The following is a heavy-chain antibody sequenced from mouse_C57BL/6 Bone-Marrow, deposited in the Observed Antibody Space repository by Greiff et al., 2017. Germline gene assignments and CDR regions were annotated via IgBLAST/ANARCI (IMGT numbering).Heavy chain of an antibody. CDR2: INPNNGGT. J-gene: IGHJ2*01. CDR3: ARDYYGRGGYFDY. Sequence: EVQLQQSGPELVKPGASVKISCKASGYTFTDYYMNWVKQSPGKSLEWIGDINPNNGGTSYNQNLKGKATLTVDKSSSTAYMELRSLTSADAAVYDCARDYYGRGGYFDYWGKGTILTVSS. V-gene: IGHV1-26*01. CDR1: GYTFTDYY. D-gene: IGHD1-1*01.